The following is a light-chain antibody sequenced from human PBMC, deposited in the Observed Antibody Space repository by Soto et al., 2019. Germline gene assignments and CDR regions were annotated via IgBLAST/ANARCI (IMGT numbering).Light chain of an antibody. V-gene: IGKV1-13*02. CDR3: QQGA. Sequence: AIQLTQSPSSLSASVGDRVTITCRASQGISSALAWYQQKPGKAPKLLIYDASSLESGVPSRFSGSGSGTDFTLPISSLQPDDFATYYCQQGAFGPGTKVDIK. J-gene: IGKJ3*01. CDR1: QGISSA. CDR2: DAS.